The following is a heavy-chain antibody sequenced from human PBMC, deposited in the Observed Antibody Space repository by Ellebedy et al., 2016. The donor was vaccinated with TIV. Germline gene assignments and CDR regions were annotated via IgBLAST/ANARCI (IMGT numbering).Heavy chain of an antibody. CDR3: ARRAGYALFDY. D-gene: IGHD2-15*01. CDR1: GFAVSTMY. V-gene: IGHV3-23*01. J-gene: IGHJ4*02. CDR2: ISGSGLST. Sequence: GGSLRLSCAASGFAVSTMYMYWVRQAPGKGLEWVSTISGSGLSTYYVDSVKGRFTISRDNSKNTVTLQMKSLRVEDTAVYYCARRAGYALFDYWGQGILVTVSS.